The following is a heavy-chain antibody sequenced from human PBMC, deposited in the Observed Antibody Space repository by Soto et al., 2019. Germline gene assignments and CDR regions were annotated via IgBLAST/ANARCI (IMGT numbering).Heavy chain of an antibody. CDR1: GFTFSNYG. Sequence: QVQLVESGGGVVQPGRSLRLSCAASGFTFSNYGMHWVRQAPGKGLEWVALLSSDGSNKYYVDSVKGRFTISRDNSKNTLYLQMNRLRAENKAVYYGAKDGYSYGSADFWGQGTLVTVSS. V-gene: IGHV3-30*18. D-gene: IGHD5-18*01. CDR3: AKDGYSYGSADF. CDR2: LSSDGSNK. J-gene: IGHJ4*02.